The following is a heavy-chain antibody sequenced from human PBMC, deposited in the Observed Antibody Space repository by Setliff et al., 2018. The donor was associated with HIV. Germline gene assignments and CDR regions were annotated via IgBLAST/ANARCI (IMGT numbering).Heavy chain of an antibody. D-gene: IGHD2-21*02. J-gene: IGHJ6*03. CDR2: INYSGST. V-gene: IGHV4-39*07. CDR3: ASAYCGGDCYSRTRKFYYYYYMDV. CDR1: GGSISSNNYY. Sequence: SETLSLTCTVSGGSISSNNYYWGWIRQPPGKGLGWIGSINYSGSTYQNPSLKSRVTISVDTSKNQFSLKLSSVTAADTAVYYCASAYCGGDCYSRTRKFYYYYYMDVWGKGTTVTVSS.